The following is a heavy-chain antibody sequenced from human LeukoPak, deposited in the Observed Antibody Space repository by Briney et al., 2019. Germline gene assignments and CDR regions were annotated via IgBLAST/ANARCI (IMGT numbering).Heavy chain of an antibody. CDR1: GGSISSYY. D-gene: IGHD6-13*01. CDR3: AREGIAAAGTIGSSWFDP. Sequence: PSETLSLTCTVSGGSISSYYWSWIRQPPGKGLEWIGYIYYSGSTNYNPSLKSRVTISVDTSENQFSLKLISVTAADTAVYYCAREGIAAAGTIGSSWFDPWGQGTLVTVSS. CDR2: IYYSGST. V-gene: IGHV4-59*01. J-gene: IGHJ5*02.